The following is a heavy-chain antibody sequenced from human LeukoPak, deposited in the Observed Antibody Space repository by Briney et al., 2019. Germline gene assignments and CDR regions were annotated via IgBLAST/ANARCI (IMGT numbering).Heavy chain of an antibody. D-gene: IGHD4-23*01. J-gene: IGHJ4*02. CDR1: GGSISSYY. CDR2: IYYSGST. CDR3: ARAAYGGNPSDFDY. V-gene: IGHV4-59*01. Sequence: PSETLSLTCTVSGGSISSYYWSWIRPPPGKGLEWIGYIYYSGSTNYNPSLKSRVTISVDTSKNQFSLKLSSVTAADTAVYYCARAAYGGNPSDFDYWGQGTLVTVSS.